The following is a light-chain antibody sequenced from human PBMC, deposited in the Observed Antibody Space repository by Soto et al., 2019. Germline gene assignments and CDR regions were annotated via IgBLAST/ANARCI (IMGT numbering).Light chain of an antibody. CDR2: EVN. Sequence: QSALTQPASVSGSPGQSITISCTGTSSDVGSQNLVSWYQQHPGKAPKLIIYEVNKRPSGVSNRFSGSKSGNTASLTIFGLQTEDEADYYCCSFAGSGTYVFGTGTKVTVL. CDR1: SSDVGSQNL. V-gene: IGLV2-23*02. J-gene: IGLJ1*01. CDR3: CSFAGSGTYV.